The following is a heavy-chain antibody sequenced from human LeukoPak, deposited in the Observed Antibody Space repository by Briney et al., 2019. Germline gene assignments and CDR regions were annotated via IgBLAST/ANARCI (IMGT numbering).Heavy chain of an antibody. Sequence: SETLSLTCAVYGGSFSGYYWSWIRQPPGKGLEWIGYIYYSGSTYYNPSLKSRVTISVDTSKNQFSLKLSSVTAADTAVYYCAISVSDYGDPPYYFDYWGQGTLVTVSS. V-gene: IGHV4-30-4*01. CDR3: AISVSDYGDPPYYFDY. J-gene: IGHJ4*02. CDR2: IYYSGST. D-gene: IGHD4-17*01. CDR1: GGSFSGYY.